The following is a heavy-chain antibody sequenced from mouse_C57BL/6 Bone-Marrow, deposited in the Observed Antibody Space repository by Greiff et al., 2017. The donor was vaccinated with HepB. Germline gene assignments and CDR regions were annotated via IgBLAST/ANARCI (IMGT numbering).Heavy chain of an antibody. CDR1: GFTFSDYY. J-gene: IGHJ2*01. CDR3: ARGNYGSSPYYFDY. V-gene: IGHV5-16*01. Sequence: EVKVVESEGGLVQPGSSMKLSCTASGFTFSDYYMAWVRQVPERGLEWVANINYDGSSTYYLDSLKSRFIISRDNAKNILYLQMSSLKSEDTATYYCARGNYGSSPYYFDYWGQGTTLTVSS. CDR2: INYDGSST. D-gene: IGHD1-1*01.